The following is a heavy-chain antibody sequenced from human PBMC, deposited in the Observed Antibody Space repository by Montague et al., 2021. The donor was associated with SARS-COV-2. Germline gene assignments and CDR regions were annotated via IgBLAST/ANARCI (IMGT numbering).Heavy chain of an antibody. J-gene: IGHJ5*02. CDR1: GGSISTYY. Sequence: SETLSLTCTVSGGSISTYYWSWIRQPPGKGLEWIGYIYYSGSTNXSPSLKSRVTISVDTSKNQFSLKLTSVTAADTAVYYCARAVSVRRAVNWFDPWGQGTLVTVSS. D-gene: IGHD3-10*01. CDR3: ARAVSVRRAVNWFDP. CDR2: IYYSGST. V-gene: IGHV4-59*01.